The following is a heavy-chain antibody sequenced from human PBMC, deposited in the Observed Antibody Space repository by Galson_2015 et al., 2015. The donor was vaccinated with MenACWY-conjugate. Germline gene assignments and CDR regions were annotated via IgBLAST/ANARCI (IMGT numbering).Heavy chain of an antibody. CDR3: AKSRQFQLLRQDGMDV. CDR2: VNGSGTVT. V-gene: IGHV3-23*01. J-gene: IGHJ6*02. D-gene: IGHD2-2*01. CDR1: GFTFSNYA. Sequence: SLRLSCAASGFTFSNYAMTWVRQAPGMGLEWVSTVNGSGTVTKYADSVRGRFTISRDNSRSTLDLQITSLRAEDTAVYYCAKSRQFQLLRQDGMDVWGQGTTVTVSS.